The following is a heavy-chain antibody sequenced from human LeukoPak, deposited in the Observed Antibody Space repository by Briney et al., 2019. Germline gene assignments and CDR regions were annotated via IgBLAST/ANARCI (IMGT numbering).Heavy chain of an antibody. CDR1: GGSISSYY. CDR3: ARFITSIAMIRGDTGNWFDP. V-gene: IGHV4-59*01. CDR2: IYYSGST. D-gene: IGHD3-10*01. J-gene: IGHJ5*02. Sequence: SETLSLTCTVSGGSISSYYWSWIRQPPGKGLEWIGYIYYSGSTNYNPSLKSRVTISVGTSKNQFSLKLNSVTAADTAVYHCARFITSIAMIRGDTGNWFDPWGQGTLVTVSS.